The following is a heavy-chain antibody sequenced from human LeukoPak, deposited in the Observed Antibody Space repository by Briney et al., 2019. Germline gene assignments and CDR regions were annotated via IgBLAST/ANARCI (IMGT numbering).Heavy chain of an antibody. CDR2: ISHDGSNK. CDR3: ANGGSMAHEKIHN. Sequence: GGSLRLSCAASGFTFSSYAMHWVRQAPGKGLEWVAVISHDGSNKYYADSVKGRFTISRDNSKNTLYLQMNSLRAEDTAVYYCANGGSMAHEKIHNWGQGTLVTVSS. J-gene: IGHJ4*02. V-gene: IGHV3-30-3*01. D-gene: IGHD2/OR15-2a*01. CDR1: GFTFSSYA.